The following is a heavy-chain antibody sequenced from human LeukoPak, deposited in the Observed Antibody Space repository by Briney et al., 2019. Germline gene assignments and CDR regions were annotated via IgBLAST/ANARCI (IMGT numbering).Heavy chain of an antibody. CDR2: IKEDGREK. D-gene: IGHD6-6*01. CDR1: GFTFSSYW. J-gene: IGHJ4*02. Sequence: SGGSLRLSCVASGFTFSSYWMGWVRQAPGKGLEWVANIKEDGREKNYVDSVKGRFTISRDNAKKSLYLQMNSLRAEDTVVYYCANVPGDYWGQGTLVTVSS. V-gene: IGHV3-7*02. CDR3: ANVPGDY.